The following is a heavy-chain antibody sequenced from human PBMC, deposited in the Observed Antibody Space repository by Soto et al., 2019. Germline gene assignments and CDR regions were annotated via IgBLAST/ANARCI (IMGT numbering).Heavy chain of an antibody. Sequence: GGSLRLSCAASGFTFSSYTMSWVRQAPGKGLEWVSAISGSGGSTYYADSVKGRFTISRDNSKNTLYLQMNSLRAEDTAVYYCASYSSSWSMYYYGMDVWGQGTTVTVSS. V-gene: IGHV3-23*01. CDR2: ISGSGGST. D-gene: IGHD6-13*01. J-gene: IGHJ6*02. CDR3: ASYSSSWSMYYYGMDV. CDR1: GFTFSSYT.